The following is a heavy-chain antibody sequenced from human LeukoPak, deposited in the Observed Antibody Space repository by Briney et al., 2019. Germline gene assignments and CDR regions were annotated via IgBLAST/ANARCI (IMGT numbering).Heavy chain of an antibody. CDR2: IYWDDDK. V-gene: IGHV2-5*02. D-gene: IGHD6-19*01. Sequence: SGPTLVNPTQPLTLTSTFSGFSLSSSGVGVGWIRQPPGKALEWLALIYWDDDKRYSPSLKSRLTITKATSKNQVVLTTTNMDPVDTATYHCAHDPGRGWPRDWGQGTLVTVSS. CDR1: GFSLSSSGVG. J-gene: IGHJ4*02. CDR3: AHDPGRGWPRD.